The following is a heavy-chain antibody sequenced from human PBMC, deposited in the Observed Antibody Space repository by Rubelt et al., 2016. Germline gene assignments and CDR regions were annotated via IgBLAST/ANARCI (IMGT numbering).Heavy chain of an antibody. V-gene: IGHV3-23*01. J-gene: IGHJ4*02. CDR3: AKGPATTDY. CDR1: GFTFSSYG. CDR2: ISGSGGST. Sequence: GFTFSSYGMHWVRQAPGKGLEWVSAISGSGGSTYYADSVKGRFTISRDNSKNTLYLQMNSLRAEDTAVYYCAKGPATTDYWGQGTLVTVSS. D-gene: IGHD1/OR15-1a*01.